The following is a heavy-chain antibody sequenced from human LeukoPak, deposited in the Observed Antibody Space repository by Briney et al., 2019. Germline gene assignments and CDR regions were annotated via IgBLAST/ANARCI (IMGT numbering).Heavy chain of an antibody. Sequence: SVKVSCKASGGTFSSYATSWVRQAPGQGLEWMGRIIPIFGTANYAQKFQGRVTITTDESTSTAYMELSSLRSEDTAVYYCAREEYQLLGTYYYYYMDVWGKGTTVTVSS. CDR3: AREEYQLLGTYYYYYMDV. CDR1: GGTFSSYA. V-gene: IGHV1-69*05. J-gene: IGHJ6*03. D-gene: IGHD2-2*01. CDR2: IIPIFGTA.